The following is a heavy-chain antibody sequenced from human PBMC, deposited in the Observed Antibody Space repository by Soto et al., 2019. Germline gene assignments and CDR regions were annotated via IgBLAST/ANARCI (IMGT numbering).Heavy chain of an antibody. Sequence: SETLSLTCTVSGGSISSYYWSWIRQPPGKGLEWIGYIYYSGSTNYNPSLKSRVTISVDTSKNQFSLKLSSVTAADTAVYYCARAAVPAAITSVSWFDPWGQGTLVTVSS. D-gene: IGHD2-2*01. V-gene: IGHV4-59*01. CDR3: ARAAVPAAITSVSWFDP. J-gene: IGHJ5*02. CDR1: GGSISSYY. CDR2: IYYSGST.